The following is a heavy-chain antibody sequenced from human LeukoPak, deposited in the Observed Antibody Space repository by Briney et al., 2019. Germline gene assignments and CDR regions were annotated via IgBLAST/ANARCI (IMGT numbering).Heavy chain of an antibody. J-gene: IGHJ2*01. CDR1: GFTFSNYH. CDR3: ARDPPLEVAVFGVVNLGFDL. D-gene: IGHD3-3*01. Sequence: PGGSLRLSCAASGFTFSNYHMNWVRQAPGKGLEWVSFISGSSSYIYYADSVKGRFTISRDNAKNSLYLQMNSLRAEDTAVYYCARDPPLEVAVFGVVNLGFDLWGRGTLGTVSS. CDR2: ISGSSSYI. V-gene: IGHV3-21*01.